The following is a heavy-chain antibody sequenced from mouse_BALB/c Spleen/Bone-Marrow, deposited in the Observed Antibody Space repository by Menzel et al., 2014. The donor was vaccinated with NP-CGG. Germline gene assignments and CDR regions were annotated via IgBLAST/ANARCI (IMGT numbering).Heavy chain of an antibody. Sequence: QVQLQLSGAELVRPGSSVKISCKASGYAFSAYWMNWVKQRPGQGLEWIGQIYPGDGDTNYNGKFKGKATLTADKSSSTAYMQLSSLTSEDSAVYFCTRSTATFDYWGQGTTLTVSS. V-gene: IGHV1-80*01. CDR1: GYAFSAYW. D-gene: IGHD1-2*01. J-gene: IGHJ2*01. CDR3: TRSTATFDY. CDR2: IYPGDGDT.